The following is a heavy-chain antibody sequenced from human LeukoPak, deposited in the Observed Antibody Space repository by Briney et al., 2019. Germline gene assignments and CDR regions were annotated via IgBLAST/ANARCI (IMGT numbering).Heavy chain of an antibody. V-gene: IGHV3-66*04. CDR3: ARRMFTYSSSPFDY. CDR1: GFTFSSYG. CDR2: IYSSGST. J-gene: IGHJ4*02. D-gene: IGHD6-13*01. Sequence: GGSLRLSCAASGFTFSSYGMHWVRQAPGKGLEWVSVIYSSGSTYYADSVKGRFTISRDNSKNTLYLQMNSLRAEDTAVYYCARRMFTYSSSPFDYWGQGTLVTVSS.